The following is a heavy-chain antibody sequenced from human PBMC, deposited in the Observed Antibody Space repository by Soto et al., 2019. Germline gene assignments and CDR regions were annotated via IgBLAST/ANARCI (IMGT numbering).Heavy chain of an antibody. CDR2: IYHSGST. D-gene: IGHD4-17*01. Sequence: QLQLQESGSGLVKPSQTLSLNCAVSGGSISRGGYSWSWIRQPPGKCLEWIGYIYHSGSTYYNPSLKSRVTISVDRSKNQFYLKLGSVTGADTAVYYCARGTRNGDPDYYYYGMDVWGQGTTVTDSS. J-gene: IGHJ6*02. V-gene: IGHV4-30-2*01. CDR3: ARGTRNGDPDYYYYGMDV. CDR1: GGSISRGGYS.